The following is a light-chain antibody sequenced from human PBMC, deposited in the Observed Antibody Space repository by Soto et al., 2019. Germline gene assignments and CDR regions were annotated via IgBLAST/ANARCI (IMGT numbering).Light chain of an antibody. CDR1: QTISNW. J-gene: IGKJ2*01. Sequence: DIQMTQSPSILSASVGDRVTITCRASQTISNWLAWYQQKTGKAPKLLIYKASTLQSGVPSRFSGSGSGTEFILTITSLQPDDFATYYCQQYNSYSFGQGTKLEIK. CDR2: KAS. V-gene: IGKV1-5*03. CDR3: QQYNSYS.